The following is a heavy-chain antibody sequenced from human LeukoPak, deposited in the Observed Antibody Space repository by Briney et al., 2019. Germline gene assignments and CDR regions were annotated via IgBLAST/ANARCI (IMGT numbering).Heavy chain of an antibody. CDR3: ARAGRSGYSYGYYYYYGMDV. CDR1: GFTFSTYW. J-gene: IGHJ6*02. D-gene: IGHD5-18*01. CDR2: INHSGST. V-gene: IGHV4-34*01. Sequence: PGGSLRLSCAASGFTFSTYWMSWIRQPPGKGLEWIGEINHSGSTNYNPSLKSRVTISVDTSKNQFSLKLSSVTAADTAVYYCARAGRSGYSYGYYYYYGMDVWGQGTTVTVSS.